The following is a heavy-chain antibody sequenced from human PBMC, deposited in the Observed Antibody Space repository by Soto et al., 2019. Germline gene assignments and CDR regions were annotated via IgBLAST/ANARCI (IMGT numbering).Heavy chain of an antibody. CDR2: IYSGGST. CDR3: ARNLPLRYFDWLPNY. Sequence: GGSLRLSCAASGVTVSSNYMSWVRQAPGKGLEWVSVIYSGGSTYYADSVKGRFTISRDNSKNTLYLQMNSLRAEDTAVYYCARNLPLRYFDWLPNYWGQGTLVTVSS. D-gene: IGHD3-9*01. CDR1: GVTVSSNY. J-gene: IGHJ4*02. V-gene: IGHV3-66*01.